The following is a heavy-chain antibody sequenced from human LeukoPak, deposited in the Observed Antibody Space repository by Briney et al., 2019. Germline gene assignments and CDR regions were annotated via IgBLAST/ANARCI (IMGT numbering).Heavy chain of an antibody. J-gene: IGHJ4*02. V-gene: IGHV1-2*02. CDR2: INPNSGGT. D-gene: IGHD3-9*01. Sequence: ASVNVSFKASGYTFTGYYVHWVRQAPGQGLEWMGWINPNSGGTNYAQKFQGRVTMTRDTSISTAYMELSRLRSDDTAVYYCARGDHYDVLTGFQTPSHLSDYWGQGTLVTVSS. CDR1: GYTFTGYY. CDR3: ARGDHYDVLTGFQTPSHLSDY.